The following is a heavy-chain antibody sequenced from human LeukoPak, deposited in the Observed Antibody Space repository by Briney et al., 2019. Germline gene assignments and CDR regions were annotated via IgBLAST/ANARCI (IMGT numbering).Heavy chain of an antibody. J-gene: IGHJ4*02. D-gene: IGHD4/OR15-4a*01. V-gene: IGHV3-23*01. CDR2: VSDSGAST. Sequence: GGSLRLSCAASGFTFSSYAMIWVRQAPGKGLEWISVVSDSGASTYYADSVKGRFTISRDNSKNTLYLQMNSLRAEDTAVYYCARRAGAYSHPYDYRGQGTLVTISS. CDR3: ARRAGAYSHPYDY. CDR1: GFTFSSYA.